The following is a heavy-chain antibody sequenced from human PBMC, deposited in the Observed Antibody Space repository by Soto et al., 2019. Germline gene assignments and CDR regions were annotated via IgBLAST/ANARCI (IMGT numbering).Heavy chain of an antibody. CDR3: AGSAEAKYYDFWSGYYYYYYGMDV. Sequence: EVQLVETGGGLIQPGGSLRLSCAASGFTVSSNYMSWVRQAPGKGLEWVSVIYSGGSTYYADSVKGRFTISRDNSKNTLYLQMNSLRAEDTAVYYCAGSAEAKYYDFWSGYYYYYYGMDVWGQGTTVTDSS. CDR2: IYSGGST. D-gene: IGHD3-3*01. CDR1: GFTVSSNY. J-gene: IGHJ6*02. V-gene: IGHV3-53*02.